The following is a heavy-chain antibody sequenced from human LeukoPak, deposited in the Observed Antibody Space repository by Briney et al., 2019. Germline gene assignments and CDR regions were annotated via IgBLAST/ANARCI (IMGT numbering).Heavy chain of an antibody. Sequence: ASVKVSCKASGGTFSSYGISWVRQAPGQGLEWMGWISAYNGNTNYAQKLQGRVTMTTDTSTSTAYMELRSLRSDDTAVYYCARALAAAGLFYYMDVWGKGTTVTVSS. D-gene: IGHD6-13*01. CDR3: ARALAAAGLFYYMDV. V-gene: IGHV1-18*01. CDR2: ISAYNGNT. J-gene: IGHJ6*03. CDR1: GGTFSSYG.